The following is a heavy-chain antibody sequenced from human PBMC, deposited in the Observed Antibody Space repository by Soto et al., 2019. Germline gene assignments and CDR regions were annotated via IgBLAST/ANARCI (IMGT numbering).Heavy chain of an antibody. CDR2: IYHSGST. V-gene: IGHV4-4*02. Sequence: QVQLQESGPGLVKPSGTLSLTCAVSGGSISSSNWWSWVRQPPGKGLEWIGEIYHSGSTNYNPSRKSRVTISXXKXKIXFALKLSSVTAADTAVYYCARTGWYAYYYYYGMDVWGQGTTVTVSS. J-gene: IGHJ6*02. D-gene: IGHD6-19*01. CDR3: ARTGWYAYYYYYGMDV. CDR1: GGSISSSNW.